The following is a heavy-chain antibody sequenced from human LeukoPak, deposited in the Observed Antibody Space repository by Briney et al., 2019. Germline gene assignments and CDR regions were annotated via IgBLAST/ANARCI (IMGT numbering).Heavy chain of an antibody. J-gene: IGHJ4*02. Sequence: GGSLRLSCAASGFTFSSYAMHWVRQAPGKGLEWVAFIRYDGSNKYYADSVKGRFTISRDNSKNTLYLQMNSLRAEDTAVYYCAKDVATAMVGKDYWGQGTLVTVSS. CDR3: AKDVATAMVGKDY. V-gene: IGHV3-30*02. CDR2: IRYDGSNK. CDR1: GFTFSSYA. D-gene: IGHD5-18*01.